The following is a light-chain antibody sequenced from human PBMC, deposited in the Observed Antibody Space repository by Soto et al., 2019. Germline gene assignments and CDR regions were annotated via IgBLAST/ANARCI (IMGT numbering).Light chain of an antibody. J-gene: IGLJ1*01. CDR3: NSHTSGDFRV. V-gene: IGLV2-8*01. CDR1: NSDIGRYDH. Sequence: QSALTQPPSASGSPGQSVAISCTGSNSDIGRYDHVSWYQHHPGRAPKLLISEVTKRPSGISDRFSGSKSGYTASLTISGLQAEDEADYYCNSHTSGDFRVFGTGTKLTVL. CDR2: EVT.